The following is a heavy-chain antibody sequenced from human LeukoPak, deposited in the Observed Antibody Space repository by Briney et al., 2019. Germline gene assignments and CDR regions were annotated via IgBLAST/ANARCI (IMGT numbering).Heavy chain of an antibody. D-gene: IGHD3-10*01. V-gene: IGHV1-8*01. Sequence: ASVKVSCKASGYTFTSYDIYWVRQATGQGLEWMGWMNPNSGNTGSAQRFQGRVTMTRNTSISIAYMELISLTSEDTAVYFCARGLSKSRITPFGPWGQGTLVTVSS. J-gene: IGHJ5*02. CDR1: GYTFTSYD. CDR3: ARGLSKSRITPFGP. CDR2: MNPNSGNT.